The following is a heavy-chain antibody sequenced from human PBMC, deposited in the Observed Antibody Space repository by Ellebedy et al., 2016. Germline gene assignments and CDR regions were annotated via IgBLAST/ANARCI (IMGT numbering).Heavy chain of an antibody. CDR2: IHGDGTTA. J-gene: IGHJ5*02. D-gene: IGHD2-15*01. Sequence: GESLKISCAASDFPFSSYWMHWLRQAPGKGLVWVSRIHGDGTTADYADSVQGRFTNSRDNAKNTLYLQMNSLRAEDTAVYYCARGVGSGWFDPWGQGTLVTVSS. CDR1: DFPFSSYW. CDR3: ARGVGSGWFDP. V-gene: IGHV3-74*01.